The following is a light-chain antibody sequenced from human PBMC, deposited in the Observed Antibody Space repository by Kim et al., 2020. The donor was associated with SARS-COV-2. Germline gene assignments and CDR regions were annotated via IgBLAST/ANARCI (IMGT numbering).Light chain of an antibody. J-gene: IGKJ1*01. CDR1: QSITTN. CDR2: AAS. CDR3: QQYNNWPPWT. Sequence: SPGERATLSCRASQSITTNLAWYQQKPNQPPTLLSYAASTRAAGTPARFSGSGSGTEFTLTISSLQSEDCAVYYCQQYNNWPPWTFGQGTKVDIK. V-gene: IGKV3-15*01.